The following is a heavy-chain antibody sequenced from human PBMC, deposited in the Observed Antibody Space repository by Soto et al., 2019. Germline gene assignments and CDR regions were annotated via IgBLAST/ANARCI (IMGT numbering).Heavy chain of an antibody. CDR1: GGTFSSYA. Sequence: QVQLVQSGAEVKKPGSSVKVSCKASGGTFSSYAINWVRQAPGQGLEWMGGIIPIFGTANYALKFQARVTITADESTSTAYMELSSLLSDDTAVYYCEHFSVGGPARSGAFHIWGQGTMVTVSS. J-gene: IGHJ3*02. CDR2: IIPIFGTA. CDR3: EHFSVGGPARSGAFHI. D-gene: IGHD2-2*01. V-gene: IGHV1-69*01.